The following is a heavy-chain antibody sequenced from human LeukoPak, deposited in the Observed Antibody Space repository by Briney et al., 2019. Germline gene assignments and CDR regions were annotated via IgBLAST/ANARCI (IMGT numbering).Heavy chain of an antibody. CDR1: GFTFSSYA. J-gene: IGHJ4*02. D-gene: IGHD5-24*01. CDR2: IGASGGST. CDR3: AKGPSTISPLHD. V-gene: IGHV3-23*01. Sequence: GGSLRLSCAASGFTFSSYAMSWVRQAPGKGLEWVSAIGASGGSTYYADSVNGRFTISRDNSKNTLYLQMHSLRAGDTALYYCAKGPSTISPLHDWGQGTLVTVSS.